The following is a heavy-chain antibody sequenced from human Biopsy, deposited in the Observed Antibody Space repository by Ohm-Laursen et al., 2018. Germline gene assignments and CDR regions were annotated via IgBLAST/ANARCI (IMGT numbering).Heavy chain of an antibody. CDR2: VFHSGIT. Sequence: TLSLTCTVSGGSVSSNVHYWAWIRQPPGKGLECIGTVFHSGITFYNPSLKGRFTISIDTSKNQFSLNLSSVTAADTAVYYCARHPTGFWFDPWGQGTLVTVSS. V-gene: IGHV4-39*01. CDR3: ARHPTGFWFDP. CDR1: GGSVSSNVHY. J-gene: IGHJ5*02.